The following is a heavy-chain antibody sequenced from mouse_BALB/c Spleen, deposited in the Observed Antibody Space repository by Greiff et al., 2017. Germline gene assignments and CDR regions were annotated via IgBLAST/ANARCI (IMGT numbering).Heavy chain of an antibody. CDR3: ASGQLGLRHAMDY. V-gene: IGHV1-9*01. CDR1: GYTFSSYW. CDR2: ILPGSGST. D-gene: IGHD3-2*01. J-gene: IGHJ4*01. Sequence: VKLMESGAELMKPGASVKISCKATGYTFSSYWIEWVKQRPGHGLEWIGEILPGSGSTNYNEKFKGKATFTADTSSNTAYMQLSSLTSEDSAVYYCASGQLGLRHAMDYWGQGTSVTVSS.